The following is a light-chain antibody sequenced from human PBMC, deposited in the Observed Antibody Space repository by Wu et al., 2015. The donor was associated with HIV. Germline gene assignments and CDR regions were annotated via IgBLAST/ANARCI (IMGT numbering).Light chain of an antibody. Sequence: EIVMTQSPATLSVSPGERATLSCRASRTVSSNLAWYQQKPGQAPRLLIYGASTRATGIPARFSGSGSGTEFTLTIAGLLSEDFAVYYCQQRSNWLTFGGGTKVEIK. CDR1: RTVSSN. CDR2: GAS. CDR3: QQRSNWLT. J-gene: IGKJ4*01. V-gene: IGKV3-15*01.